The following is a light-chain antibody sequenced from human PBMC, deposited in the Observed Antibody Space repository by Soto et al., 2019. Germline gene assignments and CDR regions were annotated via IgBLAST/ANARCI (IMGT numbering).Light chain of an antibody. V-gene: IGKV3-11*01. CDR3: LQRDNWPWT. CDR1: HSISSY. J-gene: IGKJ4*01. CDR2: DTS. Sequence: EIALTQSPATLSLSPGERATLSCRDSHSISSYLAWYQQKPGRAPRLLIYDTSKRATGIPARFSGSGSGTDFTLTISTLEPEDFAVYYCLQRDNWPWTFGGGTKVEIK.